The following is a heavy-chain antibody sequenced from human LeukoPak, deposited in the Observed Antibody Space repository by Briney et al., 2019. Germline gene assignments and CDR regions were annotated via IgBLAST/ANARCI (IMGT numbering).Heavy chain of an antibody. Sequence: PGRSLRLSCAASGFTFSSYGMHWVRQAPGKGLEWVALIWYDGSNKYYADSVKGRFTISRDNSKNTLYLQMNSLRAEDTAVYYCARGVPPDIWGQGTMVTVSS. CDR3: ARGVPPDI. CDR2: IWYDGSNK. J-gene: IGHJ3*02. CDR1: GFTFSSYG. V-gene: IGHV3-33*01. D-gene: IGHD5/OR15-5a*01.